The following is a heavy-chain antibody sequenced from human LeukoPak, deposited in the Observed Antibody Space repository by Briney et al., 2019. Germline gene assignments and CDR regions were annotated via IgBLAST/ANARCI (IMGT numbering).Heavy chain of an antibody. CDR2: ISGSGGST. J-gene: IGHJ3*02. CDR3: ARDPNGDYIGTFDM. Sequence: PGGSLRLSCAASEFTFSSYGMSWARQAPGRGLEWVSSISGSGGSTQYADSVQGRFAISRDNSKNVLYLQMNSLRAEDTAVYFCARDPNGDYIGTFDMWGRGTMVSVSS. CDR1: EFTFSSYG. V-gene: IGHV3-23*01. D-gene: IGHD4-17*01.